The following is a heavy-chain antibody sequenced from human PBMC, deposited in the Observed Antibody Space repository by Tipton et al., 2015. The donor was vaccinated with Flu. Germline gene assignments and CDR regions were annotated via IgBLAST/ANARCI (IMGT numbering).Heavy chain of an antibody. CDR1: GGSFSGYY. Sequence: GLVKPSETLSLTCAVYGGSFSGYYWSWIRQPPGKGLEWIGEISHTGGANYSPSLKGRVTISVDTSKNQFSLKLSSLVAADTAVYYCARKVTKSPHNWSYIDHWGQGTLVTVSS. V-gene: IGHV4-34*01. D-gene: IGHD1-20*01. J-gene: IGHJ4*02. CDR3: ARKVTKSPHNWSYIDH. CDR2: ISHTGGA.